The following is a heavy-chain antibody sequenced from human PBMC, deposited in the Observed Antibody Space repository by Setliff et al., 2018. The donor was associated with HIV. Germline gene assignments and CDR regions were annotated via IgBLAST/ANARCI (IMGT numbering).Heavy chain of an antibody. D-gene: IGHD1-7*01. V-gene: IGHV4-34*01. Sequence: LSLPCAVYGGSFSDYYWSWIRQPPGKGLEWIGEINHSGSTNYNPSLKRRVTISVDTSKNQFSLKLNSVTAADTAVYYCARVRLELRQYWFDSWGQGSPVTVSS. J-gene: IGHJ5*01. CDR2: INHSGST. CDR1: GGSFSDYY. CDR3: ARVRLELRQYWFDS.